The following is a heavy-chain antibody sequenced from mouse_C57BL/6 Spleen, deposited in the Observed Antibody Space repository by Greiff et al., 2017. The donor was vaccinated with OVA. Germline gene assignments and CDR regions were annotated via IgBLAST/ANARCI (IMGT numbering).Heavy chain of an antibody. CDR2: IYPGDGDT. D-gene: IGHD1-1*01. CDR1: GYAFSSYW. V-gene: IGHV1-80*01. CDR3: ARRDYYGSSLGY. J-gene: IGHJ2*01. Sequence: QVQLKESGAELVKPGASVKISCKASGYAFSSYWMNWVKQRPGKGLEWIGQIYPGDGDTNYNGKFKGKATLTADKSSSTAYMQLSSLTSEDSAVYFCARRDYYGSSLGYWGQGTTLTVSS.